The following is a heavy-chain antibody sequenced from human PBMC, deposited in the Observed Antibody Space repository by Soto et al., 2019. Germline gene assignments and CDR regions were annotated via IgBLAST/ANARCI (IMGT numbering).Heavy chain of an antibody. Sequence: VQLVQSGAAVKKPGASVKVSCKASGYTFTSYDINWVRQATVQGLAWMGWMNPNSGNTGYAQKFQGIVTMTRNTSISTAYMELSRLRSEATAVYYCARMGYDHYDGMDFWGQGTTVTVSS. CDR2: MNPNSGNT. CDR1: GYTFTSYD. CDR3: ARMGYDHYDGMDF. J-gene: IGHJ6*02. V-gene: IGHV1-8*01.